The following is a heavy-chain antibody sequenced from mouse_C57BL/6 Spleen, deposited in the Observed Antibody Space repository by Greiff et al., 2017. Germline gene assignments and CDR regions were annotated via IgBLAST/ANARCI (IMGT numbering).Heavy chain of an antibody. Sequence: QVQLQQSGAELAKPGASVKLSCKASGYTFTSYWMHWVKQSPGQGLEWIGYINPSSGYTKYNQKFKDTATLTADKSSSTAYMQLSSLTYEDSEVYYSAREDDGYYYFDYWGQGTTLTVSS. CDR2: INPSSGYT. CDR1: GYTFTSYW. J-gene: IGHJ2*01. CDR3: AREDDGYYYFDY. V-gene: IGHV1-7*01. D-gene: IGHD2-3*01.